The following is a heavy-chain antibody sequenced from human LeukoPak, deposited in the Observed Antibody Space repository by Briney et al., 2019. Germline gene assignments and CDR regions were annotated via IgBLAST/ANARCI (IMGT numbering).Heavy chain of an antibody. D-gene: IGHD1-7*01. V-gene: IGHV4-39*01. CDR3: ARQGERQRVAGTLGAFDI. CDR1: GGSISSSTYY. J-gene: IGHJ3*02. CDR2: INYSGST. Sequence: NPSETLSLTCSVFGGSISSSTYYWVWIRQPPGKGLGWIGSINYSGSTSYNPSLKSRVTISVDTSRNQFSLKLSSVTAADTAVYYCARQGERQRVAGTLGAFDIWGQGTMVTVSS.